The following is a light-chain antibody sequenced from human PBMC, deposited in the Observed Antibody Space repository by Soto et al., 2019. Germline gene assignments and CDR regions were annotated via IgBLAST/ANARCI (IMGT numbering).Light chain of an antibody. J-gene: IGKJ4*01. V-gene: IGKV1-39*01. CDR3: QQSYSTPLT. Sequence: DIETTQSPSSLSASVGDTVTITCRASQGIKSYLNWYQQKPGKAPKLLIYAASSLQSGVPSRFSGSGSGTDFTLTISSLQPEDFATYYCQQSYSTPLTFGGGTKVDIK. CDR2: AAS. CDR1: QGIKSY.